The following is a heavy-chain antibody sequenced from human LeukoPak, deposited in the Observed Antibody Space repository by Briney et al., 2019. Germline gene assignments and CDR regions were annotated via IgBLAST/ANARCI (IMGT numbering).Heavy chain of an antibody. J-gene: IGHJ6*02. V-gene: IGHV4-34*01. Sequence: SETLSLTCAVYGGSFSDYYWSWIRQPPGKGLEWIGETNHSGSTNYNPSLKSRVTISVDTSKNQFSLKLSSVTAADTAVYYCARDPYYYDSSGYYYYYGMDVWGQGTTVTVSS. D-gene: IGHD3-22*01. CDR1: GGSFSDYY. CDR2: TNHSGST. CDR3: ARDPYYYDSSGYYYYYGMDV.